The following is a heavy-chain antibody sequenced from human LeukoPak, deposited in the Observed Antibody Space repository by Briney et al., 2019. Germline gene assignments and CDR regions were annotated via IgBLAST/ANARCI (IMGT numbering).Heavy chain of an antibody. CDR1: GGTFSSYA. CDR3: ARDNYGGNSGYFDL. CDR2: ISAYDGNT. V-gene: IGHV1-18*01. Sequence: ASVKVSCKASGGTFSSYAISWVRQAPGQGLEWMGWISAYDGNTKYAQKVQGRVTMTTDTSTSTAYMELRGLRSDDTAVYYCARDNYGGNSGYFDLWGRGTLVTVSS. J-gene: IGHJ2*01. D-gene: IGHD4-23*01.